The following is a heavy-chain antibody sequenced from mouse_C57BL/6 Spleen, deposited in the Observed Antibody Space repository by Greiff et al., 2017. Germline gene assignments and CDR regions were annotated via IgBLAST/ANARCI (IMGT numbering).Heavy chain of an antibody. J-gene: IGHJ2*01. V-gene: IGHV3-1*01. D-gene: IGHD2-4*01. CDR2: ISYSGST. CDR3: ARAYDYDGYYFDY. CDR1: GYSITSGYD. Sequence: EVQLQQSGPGMVKPSQSLSLTCTVTGYSITSGYDWHWIRHFPGNKLEWMGYISYSGSTNYNPSLKSRISITHDTSKNHFFLKLNSVTTEDTATYYCARAYDYDGYYFDYWGQGTTLTVSS.